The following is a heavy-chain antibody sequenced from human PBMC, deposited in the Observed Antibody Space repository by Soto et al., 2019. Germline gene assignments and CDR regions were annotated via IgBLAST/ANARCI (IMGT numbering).Heavy chain of an antibody. CDR1: GFTFGDYA. V-gene: IGHV3-49*04. D-gene: IGHD4-4*01. CDR3: TRESKAPQRGFDY. CDR2: IRSKAYGGTT. J-gene: IGHJ4*02. Sequence: SLRLSCTASGFTFGDYAMSWVRQAPGKGLEWVGFIRSKAYGGTTEYAASVKGRFTISRGDSKSIAYLQMNSLKTEDTAVYYCTRESKAPQRGFDYWGQGTLVTVSS.